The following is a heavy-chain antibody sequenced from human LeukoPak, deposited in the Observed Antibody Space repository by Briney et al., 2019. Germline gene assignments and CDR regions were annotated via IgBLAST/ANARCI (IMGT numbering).Heavy chain of an antibody. CDR1: GYTFTSYA. Sequence: ASVKVSCKASGYTFTSYAIAWVRQAPGQGLEWMGWISANNGGTNYVQKFRGRVTMTTDTSTNTGYMELRSLRSDDTAVYFCARDQLRYYGSNNYYSDMDFWGQGTTVTVSS. J-gene: IGHJ6*02. CDR2: ISANNGGT. CDR3: ARDQLRYYGSNNYYSDMDF. V-gene: IGHV1-18*01. D-gene: IGHD3-10*01.